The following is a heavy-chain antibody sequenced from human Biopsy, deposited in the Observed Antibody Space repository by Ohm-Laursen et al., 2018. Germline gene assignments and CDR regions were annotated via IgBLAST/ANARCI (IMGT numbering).Heavy chain of an antibody. Sequence: SVKVSCNTPGGTFSNYGVNWVRQAPGQGLEWLGGNIPILGTGNYAQKVQDRVTVAADTSTSTATMELRSLRSDDTAVYYCATKLTGYFHHWGQGTLVIVSS. J-gene: IGHJ1*01. CDR3: ATKLTGYFHH. V-gene: IGHV1-69*06. CDR2: NIPILGTG. CDR1: GGTFSNYG. D-gene: IGHD3-9*01.